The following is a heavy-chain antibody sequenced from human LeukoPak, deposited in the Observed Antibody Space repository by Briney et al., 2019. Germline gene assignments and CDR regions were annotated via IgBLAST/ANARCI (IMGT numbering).Heavy chain of an antibody. CDR2: VNPNSGDT. J-gene: IGHJ5*01. CDR3: ARAGGSYWWFDS. V-gene: IGHV1-2*02. D-gene: IGHD1-26*01. CDR1: GYTFTGYY. Sequence: ASVKVSCKASGYTFTGYYLHWVRQAPGQGLEWMGCVNPNSGDTNYAQKFQGSVTMTRDTSISTVYVELSRLRSDDTAVYYCARAGGSYWWFDSWGQGTLVTVSS.